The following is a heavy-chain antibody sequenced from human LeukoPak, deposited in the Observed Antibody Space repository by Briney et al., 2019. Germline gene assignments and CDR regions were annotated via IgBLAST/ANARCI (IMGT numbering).Heavy chain of an antibody. V-gene: IGHV3-48*01. CDR1: GFTFSSYA. J-gene: IGHJ4*02. Sequence: GRSLRLSCAASGFTFSSYAMHWVRQAPGKGLEWVSYISSSSSTIYYADSVKGRFTISRDNAKNSLYLQMNNLRADDTAVYYCAKGAYDIDFRGQGTLVTVSS. CDR2: ISSSSSTI. CDR3: AKGAYDIDF. D-gene: IGHD3-22*01.